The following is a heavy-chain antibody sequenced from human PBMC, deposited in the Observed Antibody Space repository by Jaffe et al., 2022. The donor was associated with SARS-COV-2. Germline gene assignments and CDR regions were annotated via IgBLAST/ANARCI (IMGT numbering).Heavy chain of an antibody. Sequence: EVQLLESGGGLVQPGGSLRLSCAASGFTFSSYAMSWVRQAPGKGLEWVSAISGSGGSTYYADSVKGRFTISRDNSKNTLYLQMNSLRAEDTAVYYCARTDGGDWYFDLWGRGTLVTVSS. J-gene: IGHJ2*01. V-gene: IGHV3-23*01. D-gene: IGHD3-10*01. CDR3: ARTDGGDWYFDL. CDR2: ISGSGGST. CDR1: GFTFSSYA.